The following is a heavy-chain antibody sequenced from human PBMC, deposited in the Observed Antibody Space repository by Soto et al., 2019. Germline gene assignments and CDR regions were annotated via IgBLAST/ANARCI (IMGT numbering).Heavy chain of an antibody. V-gene: IGHV1-3*01. J-gene: IGHJ4*02. CDR2: INAGYGNT. CDR3: ARDTGDGTFDF. Sequence: ASVKVSGKASGYTFSSYAMHWVRQAPGQRLEWMGWINAGYGNTKSSQKFQDRVTISRDTSASTAYMELTSLRSEDTAVYYCARDTGDGTFDFWGQGTLVTVSS. CDR1: GYTFSSYA. D-gene: IGHD7-27*01.